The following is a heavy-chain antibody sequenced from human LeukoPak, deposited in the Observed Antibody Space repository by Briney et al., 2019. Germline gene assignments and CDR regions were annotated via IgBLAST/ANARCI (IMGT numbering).Heavy chain of an antibody. CDR2: MYYSGST. CDR1: GGSISSGGFY. Sequence: SETLSLTCTVSGGSISSGGFYWSWIRQHPGKGLEWIGTMYYSGSTYYNPSLKSRVTILVDTSKDQFSLKLSSVTAADTAVYYCARVSYVVWWFDPWGQGTLVTVSS. J-gene: IGHJ5*02. D-gene: IGHD3-16*01. V-gene: IGHV4-31*03. CDR3: ARVSYVVWWFDP.